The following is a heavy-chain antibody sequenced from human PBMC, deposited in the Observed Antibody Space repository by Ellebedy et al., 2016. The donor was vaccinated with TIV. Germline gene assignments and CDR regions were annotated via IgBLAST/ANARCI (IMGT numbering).Heavy chain of an antibody. J-gene: IGHJ6*02. CDR3: AAVVPAAIAPYYYYGMDV. CDR1: GYTFTSYA. Sequence: GGSLRLSCKASGYTFTSYAISWVRQAPGQGLEWMGRIIPILGIANYAQKFQGRVTITADKSTSTAYMELSSLRSEDTAVYYCAAVVPAAIAPYYYYGMDVWGQGTTVTVSS. CDR2: IIPILGIA. D-gene: IGHD2-2*01. V-gene: IGHV1-69*04.